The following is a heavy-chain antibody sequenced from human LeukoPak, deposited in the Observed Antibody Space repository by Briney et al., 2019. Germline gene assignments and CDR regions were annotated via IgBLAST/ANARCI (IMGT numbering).Heavy chain of an antibody. CDR1: GVTFSGDD. J-gene: IGHJ3*02. D-gene: IGHD3-22*01. V-gene: IGHV3-11*06. Sequence: ARSLRLSCAASGVTFSGDDLSWSRQAPGKGLEWVSYISSSSSYTNYADSVKGRCTISRDNAKSSLYLQMNSLRAADTAVDYAASTPFHYCDSSGYYVLGAFDIWGQGTMVTVSS. CDR3: ASTPFHYCDSSGYYVLGAFDI. CDR2: ISSSSSYT.